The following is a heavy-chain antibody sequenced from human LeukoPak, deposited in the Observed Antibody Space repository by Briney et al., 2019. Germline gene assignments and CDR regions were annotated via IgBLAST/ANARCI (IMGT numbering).Heavy chain of an antibody. CDR2: ISADNGNT. D-gene: IGHD2-2*01. J-gene: IGHJ5*02. CDR1: DYNFPSYG. CDR3: ARARLPVHGKVWLDP. V-gene: IGHV1-18*01. Sequence: ASVRVSCKTSDYNFPSYGFGWVRQALGQGLEWMGGISADNGNTQYAQNFQDRVSMTTDTSASTAYMELSSLKSDDTAIYYCARARLPVHGKVWLDPWGQGTLVTVSS.